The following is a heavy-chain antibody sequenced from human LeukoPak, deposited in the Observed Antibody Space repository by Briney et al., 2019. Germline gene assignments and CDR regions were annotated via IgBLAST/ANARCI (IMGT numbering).Heavy chain of an antibody. D-gene: IGHD6-19*01. Sequence: ASVKVSCKASGYTFTSYGISWVRQAPGHGLEWMGWISAYNGNTNYAQKLQGRVTMTTDTSTSTAYMELRSLRSDDTAVYYCARDSAMDSSGRFDYWGQGTLVTVSS. J-gene: IGHJ4*02. CDR2: ISAYNGNT. V-gene: IGHV1-18*01. CDR3: ARDSAMDSSGRFDY. CDR1: GYTFTSYG.